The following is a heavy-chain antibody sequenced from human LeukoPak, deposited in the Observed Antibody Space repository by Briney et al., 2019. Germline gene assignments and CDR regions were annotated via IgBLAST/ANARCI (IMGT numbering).Heavy chain of an antibody. CDR1: GFTFSSYG. CDR2: IWYDGSNK. D-gene: IGHD6-19*01. V-gene: IGHV3-33*01. CDR3: ARDHSSGWYFDY. Sequence: RRSLRLSCAASGFTFSSYGMHWVRQAPGKGLEWVAVIWYDGSNKYYADSVKGRFTISRDNSKNTLYLQMNSLRAEDTAVYYCARDHSSGWYFDYWGQGTLVTVSS. J-gene: IGHJ4*02.